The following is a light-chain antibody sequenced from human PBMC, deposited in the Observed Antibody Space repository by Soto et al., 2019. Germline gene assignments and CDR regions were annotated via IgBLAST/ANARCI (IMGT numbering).Light chain of an antibody. CDR2: GAS. J-gene: IGKJ4*01. CDR1: HIISSNY. CDR3: QQYSASVLT. V-gene: IGKV3-20*01. Sequence: EVVLTQSPGTLSLSPGERATLSCRASHIISSNYLAWYQQKSGQPPRLLIFGASFSATGVPDRFSGGGSGTDFTLTISGLEPEDFAIYFCQQYSASVLTFGGGTRVDI.